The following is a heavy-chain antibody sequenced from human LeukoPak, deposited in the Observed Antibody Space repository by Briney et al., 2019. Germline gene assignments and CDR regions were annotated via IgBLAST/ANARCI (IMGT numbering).Heavy chain of an antibody. CDR1: GFTFDDYG. J-gene: IGHJ4*02. CDR2: INWNGGST. V-gene: IGHV3-20*04. Sequence: PGGSLRLSCAASGFTFDDYGMSWVRQAPGKGLERVSDINWNGGSTGYADSVKGRFTISRDNAKNSLYLQMNSLRAEDTAVYYCARDRSYGDYDHFDYWGQGTLVTVSS. CDR3: ARDRSYGDYDHFDY. D-gene: IGHD4-17*01.